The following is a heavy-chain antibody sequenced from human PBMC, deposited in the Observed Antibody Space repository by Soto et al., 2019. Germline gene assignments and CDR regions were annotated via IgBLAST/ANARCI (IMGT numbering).Heavy chain of an antibody. CDR1: GGSFSGYY. V-gene: IGHV4-34*01. CDR2: INHSGST. CDR3: AHCRRGGAFDI. J-gene: IGHJ3*02. Sequence: PSETLSLTCAVYGGSFSGYYWSWIRQPPGKGLEWIGEINHSGSTNYNPSLKSRVTISVDTSKNQFSLKLSSVTAADTAVYYCAHCRRGGAFDIWAQGTMVT. D-gene: IGHD3-10*01.